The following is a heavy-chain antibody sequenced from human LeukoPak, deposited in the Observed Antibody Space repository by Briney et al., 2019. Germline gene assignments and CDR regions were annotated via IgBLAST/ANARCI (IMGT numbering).Heavy chain of an antibody. J-gene: IGHJ4*02. CDR1: GGSFSGYY. CDR3: ARGTKFYDSSAPGNYFDY. Sequence: SETLSLTCAVYGGSFSGYYWSWIRQPPGKGLEWIGEINHSGSTNYNPSLKSRVTISVDTSKNQFSLKLSSVTAADTAVYYCARGTKFYDSSAPGNYFDYWGQGTLVTVSS. CDR2: INHSGST. D-gene: IGHD3-22*01. V-gene: IGHV4-34*01.